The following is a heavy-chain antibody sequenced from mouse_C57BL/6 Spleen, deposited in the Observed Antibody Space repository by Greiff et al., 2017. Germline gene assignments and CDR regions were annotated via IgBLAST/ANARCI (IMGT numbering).Heavy chain of an antibody. CDR3: ARFITTVVAHYYAMDY. CDR1: GYTFTDYN. J-gene: IGHJ4*01. CDR2: INPNNGGT. V-gene: IGHV1-18*01. Sequence: VQLQQSGPELVKPGASVTIPCKASGYTFTDYNMDWVKQSHGKSLEWIGDINPNNGGTIYNQKFKGKATLTVDKSSSTAYMELRSLTSEDTAVYYCARFITTVVAHYYAMDYWGQGTSVTVSS. D-gene: IGHD1-1*01.